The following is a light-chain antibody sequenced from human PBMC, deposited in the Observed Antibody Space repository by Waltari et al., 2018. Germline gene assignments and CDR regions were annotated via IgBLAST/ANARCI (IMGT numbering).Light chain of an antibody. Sequence: DIRMTQSPSSLSASLGDRVTITCRASQGISDSLAWYQQKPGTVPKLLIYVASTLQSGVPSRFSGSGSGTDFTLTISSLQPEDFATYYCQQYYSAPLTFGPGTKLDIE. CDR2: VAS. V-gene: IGKV1-27*01. CDR1: QGISDS. CDR3: QQYYSAPLT. J-gene: IGKJ3*01.